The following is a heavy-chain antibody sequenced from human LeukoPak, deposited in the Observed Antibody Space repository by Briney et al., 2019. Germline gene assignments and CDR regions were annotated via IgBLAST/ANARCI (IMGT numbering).Heavy chain of an antibody. V-gene: IGHV3-21*01. CDR2: ISIGSTYI. J-gene: IGHJ4*02. CDR3: ARDFDYLDY. CDR1: GITFSRYS. Sequence: GGSLRLSCAASGITFSRYSMNWVRQAPGKGLEWVSSISIGSTYIYYADSVKGRFTISRDNAKNSLYLQMNSLRAEDTAVYYCARDFDYLDYWGQGTLVTVSS.